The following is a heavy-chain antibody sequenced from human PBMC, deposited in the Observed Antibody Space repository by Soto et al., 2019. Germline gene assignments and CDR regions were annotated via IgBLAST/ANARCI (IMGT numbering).Heavy chain of an antibody. CDR3: AKGRGGGYQDAFDI. CDR2: IYYSGNT. D-gene: IGHD1-26*01. V-gene: IGHV4-31*03. CDR1: GGSISSGGHY. J-gene: IGHJ3*02. Sequence: SETLSLTCTVSGGSISSGGHYWSWIRQHPEKGLEWIGYIYYSGNTYYKPSLKSRITISLDTSQNQFSLKLSSVTAADTAVYYCAKGRGGGYQDAFDIWGPGAVVTVSS.